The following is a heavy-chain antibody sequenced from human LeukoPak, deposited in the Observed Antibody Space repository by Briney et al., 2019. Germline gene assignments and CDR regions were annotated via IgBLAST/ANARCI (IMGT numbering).Heavy chain of an antibody. J-gene: IGHJ4*02. D-gene: IGHD6-19*01. V-gene: IGHV3-53*01. Sequence: GGSLRLSCAASGFTVSSNYMSWVRQPPGKGLEWVSLIYSGGSTYYADSVKGRFTISRDNSKNTVYLQMNSLRAEDTAVYYCASSGWLDYWGQGTLVTVSS. CDR3: ASSGWLDY. CDR1: GFTVSSNY. CDR2: IYSGGST.